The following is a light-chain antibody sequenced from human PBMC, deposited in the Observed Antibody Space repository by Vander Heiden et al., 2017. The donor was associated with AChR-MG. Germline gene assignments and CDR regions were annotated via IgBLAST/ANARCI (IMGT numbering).Light chain of an antibody. CDR3: QHFGTSHT. J-gene: IGKJ2*01. V-gene: IGKV3-20*01. Sequence: ETVLTQSPATLSLSAGERATLSCRASETVSSLYLAWYQQKPGQAPRLLIYGSSRRATGIPDRFSGGGSGTDFTLTISRLDPEDFAVYYCQHFGTSHTFCQGTKLEIK. CDR2: GSS. CDR1: ETVSSLY.